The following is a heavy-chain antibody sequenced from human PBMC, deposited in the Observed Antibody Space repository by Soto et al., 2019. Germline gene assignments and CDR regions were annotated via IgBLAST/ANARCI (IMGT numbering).Heavy chain of an antibody. CDR3: ARDKDYYDSSGQNWFDP. Sequence: SETLSLTCAVSGGSISSGGYSWSWIRQPPGKGLEWIGYIYHSGSTYYNPSLKSRVTISVDTSKNQFSLKLSSVTAADTAVYYCARDKDYYDSSGQNWFDPWGQGTLVTVSS. D-gene: IGHD3-22*01. V-gene: IGHV4-30-2*01. J-gene: IGHJ5*02. CDR2: IYHSGST. CDR1: GGSISSGGYS.